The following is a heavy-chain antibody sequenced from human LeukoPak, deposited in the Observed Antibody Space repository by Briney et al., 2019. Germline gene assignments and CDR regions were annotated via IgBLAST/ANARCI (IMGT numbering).Heavy chain of an antibody. V-gene: IGHV3-7*03. CDR2: VKQDGSEK. J-gene: IGHJ2*01. CDR1: GFTFSTYW. Sequence: GGSLRLSCAASGFTFSTYWMNWVRQAPGKGLEWVANVKQDGSEKYYVDSVKGRFTLSRDSAKNSLYLQMNSLRAEDTAVYYCARAEWSNWYFDLWGRGTLVTVSS. CDR3: ARAEWSNWYFDL. D-gene: IGHD3-3*01.